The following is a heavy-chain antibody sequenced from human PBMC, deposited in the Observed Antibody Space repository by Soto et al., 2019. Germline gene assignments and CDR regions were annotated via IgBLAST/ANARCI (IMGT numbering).Heavy chain of an antibody. Sequence: EVQLVESGGGLVQPGGSLKVSCAAAGFTFSGSAIHWVRQASGKGLEWVGRIRSKANNYATAYAASVRGRFSISRDDSKNTAYLQMNSLKIEDTAVYYCTGSDAPSGLGYWCLGTLVTVSS. CDR2: IRSKANNYAT. CDR1: GFTFSGSA. D-gene: IGHD3-16*01. CDR3: TGSDAPSGLGY. V-gene: IGHV3-73*02. J-gene: IGHJ4*02.